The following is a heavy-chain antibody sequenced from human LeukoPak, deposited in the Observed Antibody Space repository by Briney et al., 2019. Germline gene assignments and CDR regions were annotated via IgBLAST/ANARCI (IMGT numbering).Heavy chain of an antibody. CDR2: IYSGGSI. V-gene: IGHV3-53*01. D-gene: IGHD5-18*01. CDR1: GFTVSSYY. Sequence: GGSLRLSCAASGFTVSSYYLSWVRQAPGKGLEWVSVIYSGGSIYYADSVKGRFTISRDSSESMLYLEMSSLRAEDTAVYYCARTTAMVTIFDYWGQGTLVTVSS. J-gene: IGHJ4*02. CDR3: ARTTAMVTIFDY.